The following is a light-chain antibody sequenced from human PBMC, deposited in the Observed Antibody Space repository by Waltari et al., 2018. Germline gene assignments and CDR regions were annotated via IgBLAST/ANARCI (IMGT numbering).Light chain of an antibody. J-gene: IGLJ2*01. CDR1: ALPKKY. V-gene: IGLV3-10*01. CDR2: EDV. Sequence: SYELTQPPSVSVSPGQTARITCSGDALPKKYAYWYQQKSGQATVQVIYEDVKRPSGIPERFSGSSSGTMCTLASSGAQVEDEADYYCYSTDSSGNVQVFGGGTKLTVL. CDR3: YSTDSSGNVQV.